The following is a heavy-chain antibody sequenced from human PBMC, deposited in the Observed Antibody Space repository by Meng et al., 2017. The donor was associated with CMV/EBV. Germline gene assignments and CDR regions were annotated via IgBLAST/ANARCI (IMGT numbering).Heavy chain of an antibody. V-gene: IGHV2-5*02. CDR1: GFSLSTSGVG. CDR3: AHSPSLQLVRHWFDP. J-gene: IGHJ5*02. CDR2: IYWDDDN. D-gene: IGHD6-6*01. Sequence: QITLKESGPTLVKPTQTRPLTCTFSGFSLSTSGVGVCSIRQPPGKDLELLALIYWDDDNRYSPSLKSRLTITKDTTKHQVVLTMTNMDPVDTATYYCAHSPSLQLVRHWFDPWGQGTLVTVSS.